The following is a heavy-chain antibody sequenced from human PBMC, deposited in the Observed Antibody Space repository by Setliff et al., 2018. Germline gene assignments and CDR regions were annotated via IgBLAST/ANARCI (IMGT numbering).Heavy chain of an antibody. D-gene: IGHD4-17*01. Sequence: PSETLSLTCTVSGGSISGFAWNWIRQFPGKRLEWIGEISSSGGTLYTPSLRSRVSMSVDTSRNQFSLNLTSMTAADTAVYCCARIWGYGDFSFGYWGQGTLVTVSS. CDR1: GGSISGFA. CDR3: ARIWGYGDFSFGY. V-gene: IGHV4-59*01. J-gene: IGHJ4*02. CDR2: ISSSGGT.